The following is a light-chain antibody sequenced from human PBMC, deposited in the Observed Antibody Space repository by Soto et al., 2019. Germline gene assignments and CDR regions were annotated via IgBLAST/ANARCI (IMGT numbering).Light chain of an antibody. Sequence: DHVMTQSPLSLPVTPGEPASISCRSSQSLLHSNGYNYLDWYLQKPGQSPQLLIYLGSNRASGVPDRFSGSGSGTDFTLKISRVEAEDVRVYYCMQPLQSWTFGQGTKVEI. CDR1: QSLLHSNGYNY. J-gene: IGKJ1*01. V-gene: IGKV2-28*01. CDR3: MQPLQSWT. CDR2: LGS.